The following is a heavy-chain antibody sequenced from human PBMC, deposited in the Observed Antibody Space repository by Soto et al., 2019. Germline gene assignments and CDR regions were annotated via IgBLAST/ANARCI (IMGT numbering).Heavy chain of an antibody. D-gene: IGHD2-2*01. CDR2: IKRDGSEK. V-gene: IGHV3-7*01. CDR3: ARDRDLAVTADVIYFES. Sequence: GGSLRLSCASSVFSISDYWMSCVRHAPGKWLEWVANIKRDGSEKYYVDSVKGRFTISRDNAKNSLYLQMNSLRADDTAVYYCARDRDLAVTADVIYFESWGQGTLVSVS. J-gene: IGHJ4*02. CDR1: VFSISDYW.